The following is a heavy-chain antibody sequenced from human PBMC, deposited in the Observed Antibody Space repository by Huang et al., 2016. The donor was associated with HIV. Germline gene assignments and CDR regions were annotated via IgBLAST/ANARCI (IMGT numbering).Heavy chain of an antibody. CDR2: ITPILGTT. V-gene: IGHV1-69*13. CDR3: SRESFGYSLDY. CDR1: GGTFRNNV. D-gene: IGHD5-18*01. Sequence: QVQVVQSGAEVKKPGSSVKVSCKTSGGTFRNNVISWVRQAPGQGLEWVGGITPILGTTNYAQRCQGRVTITADDSTSTSYMELTSLRSEDTAVYYCSRESFGYSLDYWGQGTLVTVSS. J-gene: IGHJ4*02.